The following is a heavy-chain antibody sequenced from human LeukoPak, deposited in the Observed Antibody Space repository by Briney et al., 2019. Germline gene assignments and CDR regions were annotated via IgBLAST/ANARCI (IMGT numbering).Heavy chain of an antibody. CDR1: GGSISSYY. D-gene: IGHD2-2*02. CDR3: ANLYGGYFDY. V-gene: IGHV4-59*01. CDR2: IYYSGST. Sequence: PSETLSLTCTVSGGSISSYYWSWIRQPPGKGLEWIGYIYYSGSTNYNPSLKSRVTISVDTSKNQFSLKLSSVTAADTAVYYCANLYGGYFDYWGQGTLVTVSS. J-gene: IGHJ4*02.